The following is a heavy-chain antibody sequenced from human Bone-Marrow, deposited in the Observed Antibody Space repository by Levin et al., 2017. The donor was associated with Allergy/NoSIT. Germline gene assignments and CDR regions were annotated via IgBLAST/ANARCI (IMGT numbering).Heavy chain of an antibody. CDR3: ARDVTRTFDY. V-gene: IGHV6-1*01. CDR1: GDSVSSTSAA. Sequence: PSQTLSLTCDISGDSVSSTSAAWHWIRLSPSRGLEWLGRTYYRSKWYSDYAVSVRGRMTINPDTSKNQFSLVLTSVTPDDSAIYFCARDVTRTFDYWGQGTLVTVSS. D-gene: IGHD3-16*01. CDR2: TYYRSKWYS. J-gene: IGHJ4*02.